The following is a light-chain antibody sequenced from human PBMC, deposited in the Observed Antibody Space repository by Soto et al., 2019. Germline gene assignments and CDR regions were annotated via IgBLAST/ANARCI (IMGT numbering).Light chain of an antibody. CDR2: GAS. J-gene: IGKJ4*01. Sequence: EIVLTQSPGTLSLSPGERATLSCRASQSVSSNYLAWYQQKPGHAPRLLIYGASSRATGIPDRFTGSGSGTDFPLNISRMEREDFALYYCQQYGGSPRVTFGGGTKVEIK. CDR1: QSVSSNY. V-gene: IGKV3-20*01. CDR3: QQYGGSPRVT.